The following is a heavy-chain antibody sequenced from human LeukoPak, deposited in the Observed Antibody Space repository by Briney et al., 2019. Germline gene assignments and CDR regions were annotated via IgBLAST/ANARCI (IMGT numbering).Heavy chain of an antibody. Sequence: ASVKVSCKASGYTFTSYGISWVRQAPGQGLEWMGWISAYNGNTNYAQKLQGRVTMTTDASTSTAYMELRSLRSDDTAVYYCARGLGSSWTNYYYYYMDVWGKGTTVTISS. J-gene: IGHJ6*03. V-gene: IGHV1-18*01. D-gene: IGHD6-13*01. CDR1: GYTFTSYG. CDR2: ISAYNGNT. CDR3: ARGLGSSWTNYYYYYMDV.